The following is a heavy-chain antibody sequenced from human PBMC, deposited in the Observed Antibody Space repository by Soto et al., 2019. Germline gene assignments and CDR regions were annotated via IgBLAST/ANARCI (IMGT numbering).Heavy chain of an antibody. CDR1: GGTFSSYT. CDR3: ARVGVAYYDILTGYPEGD. CDR2: IITILGIA. D-gene: IGHD3-9*01. V-gene: IGHV1-69*02. Sequence: QVQLVQSGAEVKKPGSSVKVSCKASGGTFSSYTISWVRQSPGQGLEWMGRIITILGIANYAQQFQGRVTFTADKSTSTAYMELSSLRSEDTAVYYCARVGVAYYDILTGYPEGDWGQGTLVTVSS. J-gene: IGHJ4*02.